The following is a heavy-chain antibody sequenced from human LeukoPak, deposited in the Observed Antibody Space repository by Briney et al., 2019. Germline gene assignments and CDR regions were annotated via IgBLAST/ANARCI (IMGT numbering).Heavy chain of an antibody. D-gene: IGHD3-10*02. CDR1: GFTFSSYT. CDR3: AKDLFGDTDY. CDR2: ISGSGGST. Sequence: GGSLRLSCAASGFTFSSYTMHWVRQAPGKGLEWVSAISGSGGSTYYADSVKGRFTISRDNSKNTLYLQMNSLRAEDTAVYYCAKDLFGDTDYWGQGTLVTVSS. V-gene: IGHV3-23*01. J-gene: IGHJ4*02.